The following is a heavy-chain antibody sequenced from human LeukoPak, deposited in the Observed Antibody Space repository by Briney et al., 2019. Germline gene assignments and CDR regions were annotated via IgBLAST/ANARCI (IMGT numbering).Heavy chain of an antibody. V-gene: IGHV4-59*01. J-gene: IGHJ4*02. Sequence: SETLSLTCTVSGGSISDYYWSWIRQPPGKGLEWIGYVYYSGSTSYNPSLKSRVTISVDTSKNQFSLKVSSVTAADTALYYCARGHLVFAYWGQGPLVTVSS. CDR2: VYYSGST. CDR3: ARGHLVFAY. CDR1: GGSISDYY. D-gene: IGHD6-6*01.